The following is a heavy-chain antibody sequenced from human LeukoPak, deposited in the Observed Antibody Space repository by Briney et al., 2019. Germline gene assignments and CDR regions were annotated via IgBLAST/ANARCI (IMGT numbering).Heavy chain of an antibody. CDR1: GYTFTSYD. Sequence: ASVKVSCKASGYTFTSYDINGVPQATGQGREWMGWMNPNRCNTVYAQKFEDRVTMTKNTSLSTTSIELRRLRSEDTAVYSCARGVGPPLLFAFDIWGQGTMVTVSS. D-gene: IGHD2-15*01. CDR3: ARGVGPPLLFAFDI. J-gene: IGHJ3*02. CDR2: MNPNRCNT. V-gene: IGHV1-8*01.